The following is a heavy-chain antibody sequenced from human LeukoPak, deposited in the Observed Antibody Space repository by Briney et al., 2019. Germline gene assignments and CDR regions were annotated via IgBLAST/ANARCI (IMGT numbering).Heavy chain of an antibody. V-gene: IGHV4-34*01. CDR1: GGSFSGYY. J-gene: IGHJ4*02. D-gene: IGHD6-6*01. Sequence: PSETLSLTCAVYGGSFSGYYWSWIRQPPGKGLEWIGEINHSGSTNYNPSLKSRVTISVDTSKNQFSLKLSSVTAADTAVYYCARGGPPYSSSSYYFDYWGQGTLVTVSS. CDR3: ARGGPPYSSSSYYFDY. CDR2: INHSGST.